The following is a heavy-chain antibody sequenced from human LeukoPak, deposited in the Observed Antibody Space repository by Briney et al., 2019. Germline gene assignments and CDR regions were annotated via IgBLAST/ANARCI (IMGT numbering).Heavy chain of an antibody. D-gene: IGHD5-18*01. CDR2: ISSSSSYI. CDR3: ARTTEGGYTHSYFYYYYMDV. Sequence: GGSLRLSCAASGFTFSSYSMNWVRQAPGKGLEWVSSISSSSSYIYYADSVKGRFTISRDNAKNSLYLQMNSLRAEDTAVYYCARTTEGGYTHSYFYYYYMDVWGKGTTVTISS. J-gene: IGHJ6*03. CDR1: GFTFSSYS. V-gene: IGHV3-21*04.